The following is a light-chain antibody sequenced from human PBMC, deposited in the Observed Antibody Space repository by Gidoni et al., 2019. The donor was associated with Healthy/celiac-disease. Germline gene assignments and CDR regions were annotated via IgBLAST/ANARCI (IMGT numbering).Light chain of an antibody. CDR2: GAS. CDR3: QQYGSSPPYT. V-gene: IGKV3-20*01. CDR1: QSVRSSY. J-gene: IGKJ2*01. Sequence: EIVLTQSPGTLSLSPGERATLSCSASQSVRSSYLAWYQQKPGQAPRLLIYGASSRATGIPDRFSGSGSGTDFTLTISRLEPEDFAVYYCQQYGSSPPYTFGQGTKLEIK.